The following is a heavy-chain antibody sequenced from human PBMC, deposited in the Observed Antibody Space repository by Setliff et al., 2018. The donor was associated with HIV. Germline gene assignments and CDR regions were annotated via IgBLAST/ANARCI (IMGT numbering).Heavy chain of an antibody. J-gene: IGHJ6*03. V-gene: IGHV4-34*01. CDR3: ARGRDYVWGSYRPRRYYYYNMDV. Sequence: PSETLSLTCAVYGGSFSGYYWSWIRQPPGKGLEWIGEITHSGSTNYNPSLKSRVTISVDTSKNQFSLKLTSVTAADTAVYYCARGRDYVWGSYRPRRYYYYNMDVWGKGTTVTVSS. CDR2: ITHSGST. CDR1: GGSFSGYY. D-gene: IGHD3-16*02.